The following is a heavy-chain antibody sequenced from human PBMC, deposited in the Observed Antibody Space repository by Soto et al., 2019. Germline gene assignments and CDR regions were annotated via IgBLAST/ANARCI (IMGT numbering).Heavy chain of an antibody. D-gene: IGHD3-16*01. Sequence: QVQLVQPGAEVKKPGASVKVSCKTSGYTFTNHGINWVRQAPGQGLEWMGWINPYNANVNYAQKLQGRVTMTTDTSTSTAYMGLRSLTSDDTAVYYCARDRVAGIWGDAFDIWGQGTMVTVSS. J-gene: IGHJ3*02. CDR1: GYTFTNHG. CDR3: ARDRVAGIWGDAFDI. CDR2: INPYNANV. V-gene: IGHV1-18*04.